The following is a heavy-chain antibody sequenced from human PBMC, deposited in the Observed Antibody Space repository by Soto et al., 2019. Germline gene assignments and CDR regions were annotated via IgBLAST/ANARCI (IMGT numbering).Heavy chain of an antibody. CDR1: GGSISSYY. V-gene: IGHV4-59*01. Sequence: SETLSLTCTVSGGSISSYYWSWIRQPPGKGLEWIGYIYYSGSTNYNPSLKSRVTISVDTSKNQFSLKLSSVTAADTAVYYCARLPSYCSSTSCWLADYYYYYMDVWGKGTTVTVSS. CDR2: IYYSGST. CDR3: ARLPSYCSSTSCWLADYYYYYMDV. J-gene: IGHJ6*03. D-gene: IGHD2-2*01.